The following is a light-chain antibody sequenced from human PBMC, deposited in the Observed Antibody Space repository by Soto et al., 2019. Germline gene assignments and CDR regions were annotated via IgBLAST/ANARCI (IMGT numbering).Light chain of an antibody. CDR1: SGHKKYA. V-gene: IGLV4-69*01. CDR2: VNSDGSH. Sequence: QLVLTQSPSASASLGASVKLTCTLSSGHKKYAIAWHQQQPQKGPRYLMNVNSDGSHSKGDGIPDRFSGSSSGTERYLIISSLQSDDEADYYCQTWGTGFRVFGGGTKLTVL. CDR3: QTWGTGFRV. J-gene: IGLJ3*02.